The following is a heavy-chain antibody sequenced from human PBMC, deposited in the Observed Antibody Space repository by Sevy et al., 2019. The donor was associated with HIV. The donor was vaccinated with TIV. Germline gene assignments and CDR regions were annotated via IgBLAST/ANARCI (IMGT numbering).Heavy chain of an antibody. J-gene: IGHJ3*02. D-gene: IGHD5-18*01. CDR2: IYWDDDK. V-gene: IGHV2-5*02. CDR3: AHSSFLGQETAVILYDAFDI. CDR1: GFSLTTSGVG. Sequence: SGPTLVKPTQTLTLTCTFSGFSLTTSGVGVGWIRQPPGKALEWLALIYWDDDKRYSPSLRSRFTSTKDSSKNQGVLKMTNMVPVDSATYYWAHSSFLGQETAVILYDAFDIWGHGTMVTVSS.